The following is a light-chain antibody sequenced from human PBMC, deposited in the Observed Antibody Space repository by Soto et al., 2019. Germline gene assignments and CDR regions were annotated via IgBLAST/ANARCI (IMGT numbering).Light chain of an antibody. J-gene: IGKJ4*01. CDR3: KQHKDYRLT. CDR1: QSISSR. V-gene: IGKV1-5*03. Sequence: DIPMTQSPSTLSASVGDRVIITCRASQSISSRLAWYQQKPGKAPKVLISKASSLEGLVPPRFSDSESGTEFTLNIISLKTPEFRAYYCKQHKDYRLTFGSGTKVQIK. CDR2: KAS.